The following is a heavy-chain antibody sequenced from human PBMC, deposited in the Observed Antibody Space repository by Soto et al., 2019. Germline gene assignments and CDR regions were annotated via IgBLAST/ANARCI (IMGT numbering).Heavy chain of an antibody. CDR1: GGSISNGGYY. CDR2: IYFSGST. D-gene: IGHD6-13*01. J-gene: IGHJ6*03. V-gene: IGHV4-31*11. CDR3: ARDSHSQQPNHRWGGGYMVV. Sequence: QLQLQESGPGLVKPSQTLSLTCAVSGGSISNGGYYWSWIRQHPGKGLEWIGSIYFSGSTYYNPSLKSRVTISVATPKNQFSLKLSSVTAADTAVYDCARDSHSQQPNHRWGGGYMVVWGKGTTVTVSS.